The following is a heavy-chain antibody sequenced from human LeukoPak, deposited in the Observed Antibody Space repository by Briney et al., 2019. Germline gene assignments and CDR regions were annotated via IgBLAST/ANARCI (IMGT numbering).Heavy chain of an antibody. Sequence: GESLKISCKGSGYSFTSYWIGWVRQMPGKGLDSMGIIYTGDSDTRYSPSFQGQATISADKSISTAYLQWSSLKASDTAMYYCARPTEGGYLDYWGQGTLVTVFS. J-gene: IGHJ4*02. CDR2: IYTGDSDT. D-gene: IGHD3-22*01. CDR1: GYSFTSYW. CDR3: ARPTEGGYLDY. V-gene: IGHV5-51*03.